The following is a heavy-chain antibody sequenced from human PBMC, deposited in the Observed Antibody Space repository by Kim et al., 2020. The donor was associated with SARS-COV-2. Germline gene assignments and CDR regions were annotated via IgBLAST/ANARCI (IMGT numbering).Heavy chain of an antibody. CDR3: VGATGWDGAFVS. CDR2: VIGRGGSA. V-gene: IGHV3-23*01. D-gene: IGHD3-9*01. J-gene: IGHJ5*01. Sequence: GGSLRLSCAASTLTYTRFVMTWVRQAPGKVLEWVSSVIGRGGSAYYADAVQGRVTGTRDNSKGTLYLQMKSLTPEDTVVYYCVGATGWDGAFVSWGRGAL. CDR1: TLTYTRFV.